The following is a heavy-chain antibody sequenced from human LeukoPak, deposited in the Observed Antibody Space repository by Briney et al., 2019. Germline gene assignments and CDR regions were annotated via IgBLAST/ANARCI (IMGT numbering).Heavy chain of an antibody. Sequence: GGSLRLSCAASGFSFDSHAFSWVRQAPGKGLEWVSAISTSGGHTFYADSVKGRFTISRDNSKNTVYLQMNSLRAEDTALYCCAKGVTWLPDYWGQGTLVTVSS. CDR3: AKGVTWLPDY. CDR2: ISTSGGHT. CDR1: GFSFDSHA. D-gene: IGHD3-22*01. V-gene: IGHV3-23*01. J-gene: IGHJ4*02.